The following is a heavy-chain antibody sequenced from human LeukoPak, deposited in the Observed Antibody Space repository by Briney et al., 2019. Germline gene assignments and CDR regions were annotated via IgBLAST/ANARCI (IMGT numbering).Heavy chain of an antibody. V-gene: IGHV1-69*05. CDR3: ARDRYCTNGVCYQYY. CDR1: GGTFSSDA. Sequence: ASVKVSCKASGGTFSSDAISWVRQAPGQGLEWMGRIIPIFGTANYAQKFQGRVTITTDESTSTAYMELSSLRSEDTAVYYCARDRYCTNGVCYQYYWGQGTLVTVSS. D-gene: IGHD2-8*01. CDR2: IIPIFGTA. J-gene: IGHJ4*02.